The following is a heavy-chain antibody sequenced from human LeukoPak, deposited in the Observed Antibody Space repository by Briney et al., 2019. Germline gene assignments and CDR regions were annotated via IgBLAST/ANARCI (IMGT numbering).Heavy chain of an antibody. D-gene: IGHD6-13*01. CDR2: ISYDGSNK. CDR1: GFTFSSYG. Sequence: GGSLRLSCAASGFTFSSYGMHWVRQAPGKGLEWVAVISYDGSNKYYADSVKGRFTISRDNSKDTLYLQMNSLRAEDTAVYYCAKGIAAAAGGYYYYGMDVWGQGTTVTVSS. CDR3: AKGIAAAAGGYYYYGMDV. J-gene: IGHJ6*02. V-gene: IGHV3-30*18.